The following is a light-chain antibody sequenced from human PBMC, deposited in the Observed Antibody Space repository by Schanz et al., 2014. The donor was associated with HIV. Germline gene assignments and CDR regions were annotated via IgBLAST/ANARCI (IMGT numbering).Light chain of an antibody. CDR1: RSNIGSRT. J-gene: IGLJ1*01. Sequence: QSVLTQPPSASGTPGQRVTITCSGSRSNIGSRTVDWYYQFPGAAPTLLIYGNTVRPSGVSARFSASKFAASASLAISGLQSEDEAIYYCASWDDSLRAYVFGSGTKLTV. CDR3: ASWDDSLRAYV. V-gene: IGLV1-44*01. CDR2: GNT.